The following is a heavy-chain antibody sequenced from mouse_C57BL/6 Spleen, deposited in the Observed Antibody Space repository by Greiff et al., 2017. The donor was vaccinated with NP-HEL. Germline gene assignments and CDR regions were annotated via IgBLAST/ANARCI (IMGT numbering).Heavy chain of an antibody. J-gene: IGHJ2*01. CDR3: ARSITTVVFDY. V-gene: IGHV5-9*01. D-gene: IGHD1-1*01. CDR1: GFTFSSYT. CDR2: ISGGGGNT. Sequence: EVKLMESGGGLVKPGGSLKLSCAASGFTFSSYTMSWVRQTPEKRLEWVATISGGGGNTYYPDSVKGRFTISRDNAKNTLYLQMSSLRSEDTALYYCARSITTVVFDYWGQGTTLTVSS.